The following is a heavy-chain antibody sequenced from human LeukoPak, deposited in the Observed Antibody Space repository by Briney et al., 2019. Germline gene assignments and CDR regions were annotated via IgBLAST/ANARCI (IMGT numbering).Heavy chain of an antibody. Sequence: ASVKVSCKASGYTFTSYGISWVRQAPGQGLEWMGWISAYNGNTNYAQKLQGRVTMTTDTSTSTAYMELRSLRPDDTAVYYCARDYYGSGSYSLPVDYWGQGTLVTVSS. CDR1: GYTFTSYG. CDR2: ISAYNGNT. D-gene: IGHD3-10*01. V-gene: IGHV1-18*04. J-gene: IGHJ4*02. CDR3: ARDYYGSGSYSLPVDY.